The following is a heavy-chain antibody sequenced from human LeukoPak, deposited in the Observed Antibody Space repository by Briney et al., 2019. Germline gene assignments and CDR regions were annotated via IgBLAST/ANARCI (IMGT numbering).Heavy chain of an antibody. CDR3: ARVRNGAFDI. CDR2: ISSDGSST. CDR1: GFTFSDYY. V-gene: IGHV3-74*01. D-gene: IGHD3-10*01. J-gene: IGHJ3*02. Sequence: GGSLRLSCAASGFTFSDYYMSWIRQAPGKGLEWVSRISSDGSSTSYADSVKGRLTISRDNAKNTLYLQVNSLRAEDTAVYYCARVRNGAFDIWGQGTMVTVSS.